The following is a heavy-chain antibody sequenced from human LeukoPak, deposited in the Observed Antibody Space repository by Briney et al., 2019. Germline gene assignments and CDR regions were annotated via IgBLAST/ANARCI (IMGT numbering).Heavy chain of an antibody. CDR1: GGSISSYN. CDR2: IYYSGST. V-gene: IGHV4-59*01. J-gene: IGHJ4*02. CDR3: ARNIQPDY. Sequence: PSETLSLTCTVSGGSISSYNWSWIRQPPGKRLEWIGYIYYSGSTNYNPSLKSRVTISVDTSKNQFSLKLSSVTAADTAVYYCARNIQPDYWGQGTLVTVSS. D-gene: IGHD5-18*01.